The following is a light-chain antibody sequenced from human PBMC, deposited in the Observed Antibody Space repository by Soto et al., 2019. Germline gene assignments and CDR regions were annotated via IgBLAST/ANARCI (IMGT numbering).Light chain of an antibody. J-gene: IGLJ1*01. CDR1: SSDVCGYNY. CDR3: SSYAGSNNFPYV. V-gene: IGLV2-8*01. CDR2: EVS. Sequence: QSVLTQPPSASGSPGQSVTISCTGTSSDVCGYNYVSWYQQHPGKAPKLMIYEVSKRPSGVPDRFSGSKSGNTASLTVSGLQAEDEADYYCSSYAGSNNFPYVFGTGTKAPS.